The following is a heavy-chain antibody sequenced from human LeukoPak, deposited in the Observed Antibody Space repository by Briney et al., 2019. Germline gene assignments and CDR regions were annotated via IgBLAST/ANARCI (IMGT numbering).Heavy chain of an antibody. CDR1: GFTVSSKY. V-gene: IGHV3-53*01. Sequence: GGSLRLSCATSGFTVSSKYMSWIRQAPGKGLEWVAVVRKVGTTAYIDSVKGRFTISRDTSKNTLNLQMNSLRAEDTAVYYCAREGEKGDGYNHGFDYWGQGTLVTVSS. D-gene: IGHD5-24*01. CDR3: AREGEKGDGYNHGFDY. CDR2: VRKVGTT. J-gene: IGHJ4*02.